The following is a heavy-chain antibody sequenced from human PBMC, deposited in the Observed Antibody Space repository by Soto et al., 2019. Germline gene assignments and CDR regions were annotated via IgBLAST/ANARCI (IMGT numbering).Heavy chain of an antibody. CDR2: ISYDGSNK. CDR1: GFTFSSYA. V-gene: IGHV3-30-3*01. J-gene: IGHJ4*02. Sequence: GGSLRLSCATSGFTFSSYAMHWVRQAPGKGLEWVAVISYDGSNKYYADSVKGRFTISRDNSKNTLYLQMNSLRAEDTAVYYCARGDGDYYDGNGYLGRHWGQGTLVTVSS. CDR3: ARGDGDYYDGNGYLGRH. D-gene: IGHD3-22*01.